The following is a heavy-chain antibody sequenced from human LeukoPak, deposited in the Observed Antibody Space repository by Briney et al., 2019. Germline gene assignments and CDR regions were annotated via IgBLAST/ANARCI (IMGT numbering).Heavy chain of an antibody. D-gene: IGHD4-17*01. Sequence: GGSLRLSCAASEFSVGSNYMTWVRQAPGKGLEWVSLIYSGGSTYYADSVKGRFTISRDNSKNTLYLQMNSLRAEDTAVYYCAKAGTTYYYYYMDVWGKGTTVTISS. CDR2: IYSGGST. V-gene: IGHV3-66*01. J-gene: IGHJ6*03. CDR1: EFSVGSNY. CDR3: AKAGTTYYYYYMDV.